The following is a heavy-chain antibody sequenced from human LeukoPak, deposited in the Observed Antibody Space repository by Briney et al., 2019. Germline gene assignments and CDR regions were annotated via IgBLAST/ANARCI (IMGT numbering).Heavy chain of an antibody. J-gene: IGHJ4*02. CDR1: GFTFSSYS. CDR3: ARAKGIAAAGTLFDY. V-gene: IGHV3-20*01. D-gene: IGHD6-13*01. CDR2: INWNGGST. Sequence: GGSLRLACAASGFTFSSYSMSWVRQAPGKGLEWVSGINWNGGSTGYADSVKGRSTISRDNAKNSLYLQMNSLRAEDTALYHCARAKGIAAAGTLFDYWGQGTLVTVSS.